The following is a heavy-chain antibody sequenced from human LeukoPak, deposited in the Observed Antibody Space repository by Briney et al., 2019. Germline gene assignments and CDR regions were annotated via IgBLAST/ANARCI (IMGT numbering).Heavy chain of an antibody. CDR2: INPNSGGT. V-gene: IGHV1-2*02. CDR3: ARDRTAVVVAATFRCDY. J-gene: IGHJ4*02. CDR1: GYTFTGYY. Sequence: GASVKVSCKASGYTFTGYYMHWVRQAPGQGLEWMGWINPNSGGTNYAQKFQGRVTMTRDTSISTAYMELSRLRSDDTAVYYCARDRTAVVVAATFRCDYWGQGTLVTVSS. D-gene: IGHD2-15*01.